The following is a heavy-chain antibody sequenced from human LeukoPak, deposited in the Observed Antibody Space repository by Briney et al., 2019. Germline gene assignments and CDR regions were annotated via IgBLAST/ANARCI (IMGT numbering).Heavy chain of an antibody. V-gene: IGHV3-7*03. CDR3: ARQGEYYDILTGWALPDAFDI. CDR1: GFTFSSYW. D-gene: IGHD3-9*01. CDR2: IKQDGSEK. Sequence: GGSLRLSCAASGFTFSSYWMSWVRQAPGKGLEWVANIKQDGSEKYYVDSVKGRFTISRDNAKNSLYLQMNSLRAEDTAVYYCARQGEYYDILTGWALPDAFDIWGQGTMVTVSS. J-gene: IGHJ3*02.